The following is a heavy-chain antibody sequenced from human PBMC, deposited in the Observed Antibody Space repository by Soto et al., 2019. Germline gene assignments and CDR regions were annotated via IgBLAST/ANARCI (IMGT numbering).Heavy chain of an antibody. CDR1: GGSISSGGYS. CDR3: ASYLGELPTSFDD. CDR2: IYHSGST. D-gene: IGHD3-16*01. J-gene: IGHJ4*02. V-gene: IGHV4-30-2*01. Sequence: LXLTCAVSGGSISSGGYSWSWIRQPPGKGLEWIGYIYHSGSTYYNPSLKSRVTISVDRSKNQFSLKLSSVTAADTAVYYCASYLGELPTSFDDWGQGTLVTVSS.